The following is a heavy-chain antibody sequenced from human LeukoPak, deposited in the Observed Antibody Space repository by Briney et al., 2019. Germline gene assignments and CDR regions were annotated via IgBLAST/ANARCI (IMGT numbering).Heavy chain of an antibody. J-gene: IGHJ3*02. Sequence: PSETLSLTCTVSGGSISSSSYYWGWIRQPPGKGLEWIGRIYTSGSTNYNPSLKSRVTISVDTSKNQFSLKLSSVTAADTAVYYCARSPYCSSTSCYSRTDAFDIWGQGTMVTVSS. D-gene: IGHD2-2*02. CDR1: GGSISSSSYY. CDR2: IYTSGST. V-gene: IGHV4-39*07. CDR3: ARSPYCSSTSCYSRTDAFDI.